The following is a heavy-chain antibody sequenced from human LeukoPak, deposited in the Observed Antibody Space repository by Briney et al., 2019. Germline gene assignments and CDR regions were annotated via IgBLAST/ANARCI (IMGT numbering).Heavy chain of an antibody. CDR1: GFTFSSYW. CDR2: MNSDGSST. Sequence: PGGSLRLSCAASGFTFSSYWMNWVRQAPGKGLMWVSRMNSDGSSTTYADSVKGRFTISRDNAKDTLYLQLNSLRVEDTAVYYCARSRYCSSSSCYTYFDSWGQGTLVTVSS. J-gene: IGHJ4*02. V-gene: IGHV3-74*01. CDR3: ARSRYCSSSSCYTYFDS. D-gene: IGHD2-2*02.